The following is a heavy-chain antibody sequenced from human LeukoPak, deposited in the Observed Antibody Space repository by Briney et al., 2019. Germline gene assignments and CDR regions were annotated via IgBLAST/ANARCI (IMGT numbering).Heavy chain of an antibody. J-gene: IGHJ4*02. CDR2: IIPIFGTA. CDR3: ARVGVEWELLFPFDY. V-gene: IGHV1-69*13. Sequence: SVKVSCKASGYTFTGYYMHWVRQAPGQGLEWMGGIIPIFGTANYAQKFQGRVTITADESTSTAYMELSSLRSEDTAVHYCARVGVEWELLFPFDYWGQGTLVTVSS. D-gene: IGHD1-26*01. CDR1: GYTFTGYY.